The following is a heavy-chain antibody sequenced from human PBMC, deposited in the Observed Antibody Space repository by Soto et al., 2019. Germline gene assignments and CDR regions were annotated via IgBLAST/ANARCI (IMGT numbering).Heavy chain of an antibody. J-gene: IGHJ6*02. V-gene: IGHV1-58*02. CDR2: IVVGSGNT. D-gene: IGHD3-9*01. CDR1: GFTFTSSA. Sequence: QMQLVQSGPEVKKPGTSVKVSCKASGFTFTSSAMQWVRQARGQRLEWIGWIVVGSGNTNYAQKFQERVTITRDMSTSTAYMELSSLRSEDTAVYYCAASRLRHFDWSPFGMDVWGQGTTVTVSS. CDR3: AASRLRHFDWSPFGMDV.